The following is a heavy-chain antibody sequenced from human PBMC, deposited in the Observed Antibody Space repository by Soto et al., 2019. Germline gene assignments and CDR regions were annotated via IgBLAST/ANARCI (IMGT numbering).Heavy chain of an antibody. CDR3: ARDYTKFDYDSSGYYYFDY. CDR1: GYTFTSYA. D-gene: IGHD3-22*01. V-gene: IGHV1-3*01. Sequence: QVQLVQSGAEVKKPGASVKVSCKASGYTFTSYAMHWVRQAPGQRLEWMGWINAGNGNTKYSQKFQGRVTITRDTSASTAYMELSSLRSEDTAVYYCARDYTKFDYDSSGYYYFDYWGQGTLVTVSS. J-gene: IGHJ4*02. CDR2: INAGNGNT.